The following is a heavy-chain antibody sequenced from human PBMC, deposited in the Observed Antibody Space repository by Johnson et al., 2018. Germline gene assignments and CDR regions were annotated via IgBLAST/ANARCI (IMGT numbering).Heavy chain of an antibody. V-gene: IGHV1-46*01. CDR3: ARGFDSSAYHYGGGAFDI. J-gene: IGHJ3*02. D-gene: IGHD3-22*01. CDR1: GYTFTSYY. Sequence: QVQLVQSGAEVKKPGASVKVSCKASGYTFTSYYMHWVRQAPGQGLEWMGIINPSGGSTSYPQKFQGRVTMTRDTSTSTVYMELSSLRSEDTAVYFCARGFDSSAYHYGGGAFDIWGQGTMVTVSS. CDR2: INPSGGST.